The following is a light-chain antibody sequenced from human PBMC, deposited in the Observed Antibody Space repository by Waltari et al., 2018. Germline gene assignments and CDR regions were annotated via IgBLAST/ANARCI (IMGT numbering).Light chain of an antibody. CDR1: QSISSSY. Sequence: EIVLTQSPGTLSLSPGERATLSCRTSQSISSSYLAWYQQTPGQAPRLLIYGGSSRATDIPDRFSGSGSGTDFTLTVSRLEPEDFAVYYCQQYGSSPRTFGQGTKVEIK. CDR2: GGS. V-gene: IGKV3-20*01. J-gene: IGKJ1*01. CDR3: QQYGSSPRT.